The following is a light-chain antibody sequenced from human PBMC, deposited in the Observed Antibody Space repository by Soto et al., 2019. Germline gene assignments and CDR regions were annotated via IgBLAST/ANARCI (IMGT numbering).Light chain of an antibody. CDR2: GNT. Sequence: QSVLTQPPSISGAPGKRVTISCTGSSSNIGAGSDVHRYHQLPGTAPRHLIYGNTNRPSGVPDRFSGSKSGTSASLAIAGLQPEDEVDYYCQTYDSSLSGLYVFGTGTKVTGL. CDR1: SSNIGAGSD. J-gene: IGLJ1*01. CDR3: QTYDSSLSGLYV. V-gene: IGLV1-40*01.